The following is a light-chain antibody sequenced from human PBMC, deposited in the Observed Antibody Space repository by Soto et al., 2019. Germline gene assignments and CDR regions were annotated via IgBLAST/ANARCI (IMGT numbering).Light chain of an antibody. Sequence: EIVLTQSPGTVSLSPGERATLSCRARQSVSSSYLAWYQQKPGQAPRLLIYGASSRASGIPDRFSGSGSGTDFTLTISRLEPEDFAVYYCQQYGSSTTFGQGTKVDIK. J-gene: IGKJ1*01. CDR2: GAS. V-gene: IGKV3-20*01. CDR1: QSVSSSY. CDR3: QQYGSSTT.